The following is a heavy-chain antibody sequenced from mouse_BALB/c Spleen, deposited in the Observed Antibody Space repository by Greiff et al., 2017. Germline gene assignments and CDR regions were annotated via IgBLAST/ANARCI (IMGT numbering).Heavy chain of an antibody. D-gene: IGHD2-3*01. CDR3: ARWLLREDYFDY. CDR2: IWAGGST. V-gene: IGHV2-9*02. CDR1: GFSLTSYG. Sequence: VKLVESGPGLVAPSQSLSITCTVSGFSLTSYGVHWVRQPPGKGLEWLGVIWAGGSTNYNSALMSRLSISKDNSKSQVFLKMNSLQTDDTAMYYCARWLLREDYFDYWGQGTTLTVSS. J-gene: IGHJ2*01.